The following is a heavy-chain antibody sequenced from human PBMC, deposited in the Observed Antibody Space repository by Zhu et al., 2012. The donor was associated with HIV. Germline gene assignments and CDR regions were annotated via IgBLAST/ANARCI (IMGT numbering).Heavy chain of an antibody. CDR1: GYSISSGYY. CDR3: ARDRILAAFDI. V-gene: IGHV4-38-2*02. J-gene: IGHJ3*02. CDR2: IYHSGST. Sequence: QVQLQESGPGLVKPSETLSLTCTVSGYSISSGYYWGWIRQPPGKGLEWIGSIYHSGSTYYNPSLKSRVTISVDTSKNQFSLKLSSVTAADTAVYYCARDRILAAFDIWGQGQWSPSLQ.